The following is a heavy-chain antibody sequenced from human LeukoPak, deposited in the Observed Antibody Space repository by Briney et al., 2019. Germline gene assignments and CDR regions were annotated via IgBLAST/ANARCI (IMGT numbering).Heavy chain of an antibody. D-gene: IGHD3-22*01. CDR3: ARAGFDSSGYPSYFDY. V-gene: IGHV3-66*01. CDR1: GFTVSTDY. CDR2: INSGGST. Sequence: GGSLRLSCAASGFTVSTDYMNWVRQAPGKGLEWVSVINSGGSTYSADSVKDRFSVSRGNAKNTLYLQMNSLRAEDTAVYYCARAGFDSSGYPSYFDYWGQGTLVTVSS. J-gene: IGHJ4*02.